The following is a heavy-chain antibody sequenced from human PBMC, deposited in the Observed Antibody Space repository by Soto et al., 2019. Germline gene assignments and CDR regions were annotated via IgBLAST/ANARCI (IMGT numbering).Heavy chain of an antibody. CDR1: GDTFTDYY. D-gene: IGHD2-21*02. CDR2: VNPSGGHT. Sequence: QVQLMQSGAEVKKPGASVKVSCKASGDTFTDYYIHCVRQAPGQGLEWMGTVNPSGGHTTYAQHFLGRVTMTRDSSTSTLYMELTSLTSDHSAVYYCARGGHVVVVTAALDYWGQGTLVTVSS. V-gene: IGHV1-46*01. CDR3: ARGGHVVVVTAALDY. J-gene: IGHJ4*02.